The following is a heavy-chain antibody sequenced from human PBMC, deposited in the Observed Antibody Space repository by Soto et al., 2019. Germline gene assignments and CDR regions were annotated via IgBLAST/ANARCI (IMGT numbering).Heavy chain of an antibody. V-gene: IGHV3-23*01. Sequence: GGSLRLSCASSGFTFSSYAMNWVRQAPGKGLEWVSGISGTGITPYHADSVKGRFTISRVNSKNTLYLQMNSLRAEDTAVYYCSIGIAAAGPFDYWGQGTLVTVSS. D-gene: IGHD6-13*01. J-gene: IGHJ4*02. CDR1: GFTFSSYA. CDR3: SIGIAAAGPFDY. CDR2: ISGTGITP.